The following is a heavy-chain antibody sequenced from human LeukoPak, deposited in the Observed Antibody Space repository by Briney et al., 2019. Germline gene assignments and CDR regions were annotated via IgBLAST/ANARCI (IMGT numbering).Heavy chain of an antibody. Sequence: PGGSLRLSCAASGFTFSSYSMNWVRQAPGKGLEWVSYISSSSSTVYYADSVKGRFTISRDNAKNSLYLQMNSLRAEDTAVYYCARDPQWELLPHFDYWGQGTLVTVSS. V-gene: IGHV3-48*01. J-gene: IGHJ4*02. CDR1: GFTFSSYS. CDR2: ISSSSSTV. CDR3: ARDPQWELLPHFDY. D-gene: IGHD1-26*01.